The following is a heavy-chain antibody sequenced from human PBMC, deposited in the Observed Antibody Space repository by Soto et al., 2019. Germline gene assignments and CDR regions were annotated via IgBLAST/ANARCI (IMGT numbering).Heavy chain of an antibody. J-gene: IGHJ6*02. V-gene: IGHV1-69*13. D-gene: IGHD2-2*01. CDR2: IIPISGTA. CDR1: GGTFSSYA. Sequence: GASVKVSCKASGGTFSSYAISWVRQAPGQGLEWMGGIIPISGTANYAQKFQGRVTITADESTSTVYMGLSSLRSEDTAVYFCARSQGSSTSLDIYYYYYYGMDVWGQGTTVTVSS. CDR3: ARSQGSSTSLDIYYYYYYGMDV.